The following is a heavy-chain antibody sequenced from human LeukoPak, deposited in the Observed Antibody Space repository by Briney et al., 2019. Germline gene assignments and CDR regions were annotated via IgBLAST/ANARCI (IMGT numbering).Heavy chain of an antibody. J-gene: IGHJ4*02. Sequence: GGSLRLSCAASGVSVSSNYISWVRQAPGKGLEWVSIIYSGGSTYYADSAKGRFTISKDNSKNTLYLQMNSLRAEDTAVYYCARENDDYGDYYFDYWGQGTLVTVSS. CDR1: GVSVSSNY. V-gene: IGHV3-53*01. D-gene: IGHD4-17*01. CDR2: IYSGGST. CDR3: ARENDDYGDYYFDY.